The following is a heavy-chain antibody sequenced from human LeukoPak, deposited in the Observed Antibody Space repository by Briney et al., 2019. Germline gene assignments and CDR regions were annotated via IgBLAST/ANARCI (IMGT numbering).Heavy chain of an antibody. CDR1: GFTFTTSA. Sequence: ASVKVSCKASGFTFTTSALQWVRQARGQRLEWLGWIVIGSGNTNYAQKFQERVTITRGMSTSTAYMELSRLESDDTAVYYCAADSYCSGGSCYAPSFDCWGQGTLVTVSS. CDR2: IVIGSGNT. CDR3: AADSYCSGGSCYAPSFDC. D-gene: IGHD2-15*01. V-gene: IGHV1-58*01. J-gene: IGHJ4*02.